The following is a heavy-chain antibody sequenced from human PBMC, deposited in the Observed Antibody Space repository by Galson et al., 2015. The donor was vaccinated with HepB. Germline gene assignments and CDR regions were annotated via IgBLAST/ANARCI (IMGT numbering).Heavy chain of an antibody. V-gene: IGHV3-7*01. D-gene: IGHD4-23*01. Sequence: SLRLSCAASGFSFGTSWMTWFRRAPGKGLEWVANIAPDGSEMFYVHSVKGRFTISSDNARNSLYLQMHSLRADDTAEYYCARVLTHWYCDLWGRGTLVTVSP. CDR3: ARVLTHWYCDL. CDR1: GFSFGTSW. CDR2: IAPDGSEM. J-gene: IGHJ2*01.